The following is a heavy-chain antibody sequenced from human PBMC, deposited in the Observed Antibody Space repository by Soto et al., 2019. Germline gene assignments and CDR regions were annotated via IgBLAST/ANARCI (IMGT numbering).Heavy chain of an antibody. J-gene: IGHJ6*02. Sequence: PGGSLRLSCAASGFTFSSYWMSWVRQAPGKGLEWVANIKQDGSEKYYADSVKGRFTISRDNSKNTLYLQMNSLRAEDTAVYYCAKDYRCSSTSCYLVYYYYYYGMDVWGQGTTVTVSS. CDR2: IKQDGSEK. CDR3: AKDYRCSSTSCYLVYYYYYYGMDV. CDR1: GFTFSSYW. V-gene: IGHV3-7*01. D-gene: IGHD2-2*01.